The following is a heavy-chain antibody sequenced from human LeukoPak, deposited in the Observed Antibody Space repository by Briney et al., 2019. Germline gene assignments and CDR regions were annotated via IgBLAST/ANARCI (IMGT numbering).Heavy chain of an antibody. CDR1: GFTFSSYE. J-gene: IGHJ5*02. D-gene: IGHD6-6*01. CDR3: ARDESSSQGGWVNWFDP. V-gene: IGHV3-48*03. Sequence: PGGSLRLSCAASGFTFSSYEMNWVRQAPGKGLEWVSYISSSGSTIYYADSVKGRFTISRDNAKNSLYLQMNSLRAEDTAVYYCARDESSSQGGWVNWFDPWGQGTLVTVSS. CDR2: ISSSGSTI.